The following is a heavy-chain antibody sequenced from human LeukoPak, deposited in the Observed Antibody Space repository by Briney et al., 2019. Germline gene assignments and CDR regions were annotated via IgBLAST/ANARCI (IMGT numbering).Heavy chain of an antibody. Sequence: SETLSLTCAVAGGSISSSNWWSWVRQPPGKGLEWIGEIYHSGSTNYNPSLKSRVTISVDKSKNQFSLKLSSVTAADTAVYYCAISVYGSGSYRDAFDIWGQGTMVTVSS. CDR2: IYHSGST. CDR3: AISVYGSGSYRDAFDI. J-gene: IGHJ3*02. CDR1: GGSISSSNW. D-gene: IGHD3-10*01. V-gene: IGHV4-4*02.